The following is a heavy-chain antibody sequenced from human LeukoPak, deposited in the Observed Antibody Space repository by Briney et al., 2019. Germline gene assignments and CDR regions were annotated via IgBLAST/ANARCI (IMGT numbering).Heavy chain of an antibody. CDR2: ISADGGST. V-gene: IGHV3-43*02. CDR3: AKESGKFDY. Sequence: GGSLRLSCVASGLNFDDYAMHWVRQAPGKGLEWVSLISADGGSTFSADSVKGRFSISRDNSKNSLYLQMNSLRSEDTAMYYCAKESGKFDYWGQGTLVAVSS. CDR1: GLNFDDYA. J-gene: IGHJ4*02.